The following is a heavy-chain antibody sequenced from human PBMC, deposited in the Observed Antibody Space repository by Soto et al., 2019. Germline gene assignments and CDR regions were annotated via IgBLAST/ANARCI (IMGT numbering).Heavy chain of an antibody. CDR3: ARVKGGTTRRAFDS. V-gene: IGHV4-31*03. D-gene: IGHD1-7*01. CDR2: IYDNGGA. J-gene: IGHJ4*02. CDR1: GDSISSGGYY. Sequence: SETLSLTCTVSGDSISSGGYYWSWLRPHPGKGLEWIGYIYDNGGAYYSPSLKGRVVMSVDRSENQFSLMLSSVTAADTAVYYCARVKGGTTRRAFDSWGQGTLVTVSS.